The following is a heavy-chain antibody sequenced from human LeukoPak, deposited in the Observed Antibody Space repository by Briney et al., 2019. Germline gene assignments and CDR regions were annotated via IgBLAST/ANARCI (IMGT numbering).Heavy chain of an antibody. D-gene: IGHD6-19*01. CDR2: IYNGDNT. V-gene: IGHV3-66*01. Sequence: GGSLRLSCAASRITVISNHMSWLRQAPGKGLEWVSVIYNGDNTNYADSVKGRFTISKDNSKNTLYLQTNSLRAEDTAVYFCARASQWLAFDTWGQGTLVTVSS. CDR1: RITVISNH. J-gene: IGHJ4*02. CDR3: ARASQWLAFDT.